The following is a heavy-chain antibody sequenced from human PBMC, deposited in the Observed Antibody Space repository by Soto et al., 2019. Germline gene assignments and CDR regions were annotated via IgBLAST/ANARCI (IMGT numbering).Heavy chain of an antibody. CDR2: ISYDGSNK. D-gene: IGHD2-2*01. Sequence: PWGSLRLSCAASGFTFSSYAVHWVRQAPGKGLEWVAVISYDGSNKYYADSVKGRFTISRDNSKNTLYLQMNSLRAEDTAVYYCARGPSSLTRFDYWGQGTLVTVSA. J-gene: IGHJ4*02. CDR1: GFTFSSYA. V-gene: IGHV3-30-3*01. CDR3: ARGPSSLTRFDY.